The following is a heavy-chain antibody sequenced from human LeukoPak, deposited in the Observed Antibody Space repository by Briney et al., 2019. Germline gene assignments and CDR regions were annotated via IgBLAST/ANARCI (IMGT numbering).Heavy chain of an antibody. CDR2: IYHSGST. V-gene: IGHV4-30-2*01. D-gene: IGHD3-10*01. CDR3: ARYYGSGSYFDY. J-gene: IGHJ4*02. Sequence: SQTLSLTCAVSGGSISSGGYSWSWIRQPPGRGLGWIGYIYHSGSTYYNPSLKSRVTISVDRSKNQFSLKLSSVTAADTAVYYCARYYGSGSYFDYWGQGTLVTVSS. CDR1: GGSISSGGYS.